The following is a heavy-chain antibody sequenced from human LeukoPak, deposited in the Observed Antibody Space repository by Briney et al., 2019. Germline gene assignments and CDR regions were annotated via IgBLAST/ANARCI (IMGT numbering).Heavy chain of an antibody. CDR2: ITPHNGGT. CDR3: ARTKNLYPGWFDP. D-gene: IGHD1-14*01. Sequence: APVKVSCKASGYTFTGYYIHWVRQAPGQGLEWMGWITPHNGGTNYAQKFQGGVTMTRDTSISTAYMELSRLRSDDTALYYCARTKNLYPGWFDPWGQGTLVTVSS. CDR1: GYTFTGYY. J-gene: IGHJ5*02. V-gene: IGHV1-2*02.